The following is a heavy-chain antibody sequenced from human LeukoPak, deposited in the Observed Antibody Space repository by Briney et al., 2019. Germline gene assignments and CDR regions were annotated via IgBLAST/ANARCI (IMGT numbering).Heavy chain of an antibody. CDR1: GYTFTSYY. CDR2: INPSGGST. J-gene: IGHJ6*03. CDR3: ARDLSIAARPEGYYMDV. Sequence: ASVKVSCKASGYTFTSYYMHWVRQAPGQGLEWMGIINPSGGSTSYAQKFQGRVTMTRDMSTSTVYMELSSLRSEDTAVYYCARDLSIAARPEGYYMDVWGKGTTVTVSS. V-gene: IGHV1-46*01. D-gene: IGHD6-6*01.